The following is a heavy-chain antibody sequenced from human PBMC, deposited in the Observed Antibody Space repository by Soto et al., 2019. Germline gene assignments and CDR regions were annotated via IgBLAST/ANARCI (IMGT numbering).Heavy chain of an antibody. CDR3: ARGYLLDV. CDR1: GFTFSSYD. CDR2: IGTAGAP. D-gene: IGHD3-10*01. Sequence: GSLSLSCAASGFTFSSYDMHWVRQATGKGLEWVSAIGTAGAPYYPGSVKGRFTISRENAKNSLYLQMNSLRAGDTAVYYCARGYLLDVWGQGTTVTVSS. V-gene: IGHV3-13*05. J-gene: IGHJ6*02.